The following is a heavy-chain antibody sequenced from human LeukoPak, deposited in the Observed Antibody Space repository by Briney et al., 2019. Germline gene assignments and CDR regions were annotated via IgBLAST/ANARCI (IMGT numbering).Heavy chain of an antibody. CDR3: ARGSVAGDYYYYYYMDV. V-gene: IGHV3-48*03. CDR2: ISSSGSTI. CDR1: GFTFSSYE. D-gene: IGHD6-19*01. J-gene: IGHJ6*03. Sequence: GGSLRLSCAASGFTFSSYEMNWVRQAPGKGLEWVSYISSSGSTIYYADSVKGRFTISRDNAKNSLYLQMNSLRAEGTAVYYCARGSVAGDYYYYYYMDVWGKGTTVTVSS.